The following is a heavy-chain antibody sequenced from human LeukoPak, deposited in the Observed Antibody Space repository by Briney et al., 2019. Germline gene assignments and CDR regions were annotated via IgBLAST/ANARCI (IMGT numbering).Heavy chain of an antibody. CDR3: AKGAFSYSSSWYYFDY. CDR2: ISWNSGSI. D-gene: IGHD6-13*01. Sequence: GRSLRLSCAASGFTFDDYAMHWVRQAPGKGLEWASGISWNSGSIGYADSVKGRFTISRDNAKNSLYLQMNSLRAEDTALYYCAKGAFSYSSSWYYFDYWGQGTLVTVSS. CDR1: GFTFDDYA. J-gene: IGHJ4*02. V-gene: IGHV3-9*01.